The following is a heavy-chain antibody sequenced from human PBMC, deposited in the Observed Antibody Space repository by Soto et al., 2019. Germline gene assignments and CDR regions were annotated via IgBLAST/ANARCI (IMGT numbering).Heavy chain of an antibody. CDR2: ISYDGSKK. J-gene: IGHJ3*01. CDR1: RFTFSAYD. Sequence: QVQLVESGGGVVQPGRSLRLSCLASRFTFSAYDIHWVRQAPGKGLEWVAVISYDGSKKYYADSVKGLLTISRDNSKSTLYLQINSLRAEHTAVYYCAKAYSGPFDVWGQGTMLIVSS. D-gene: IGHD1-26*01. CDR3: AKAYSGPFDV. V-gene: IGHV3-30*18.